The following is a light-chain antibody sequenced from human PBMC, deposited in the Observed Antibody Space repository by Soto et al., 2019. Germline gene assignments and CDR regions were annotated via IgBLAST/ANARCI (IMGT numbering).Light chain of an antibody. CDR3: QQYNSYTWT. CDR1: QSISRL. Sequence: DIQMTQSPSTLSASFGDRVTITWRASQSISRLLAWYQQKPGKAPKLLIYDASSLESGVPSRFSGSGSGTEFTLTISSLKNDDFATYYCQQYNSYTWTFGQGTKVDIK. V-gene: IGKV1-5*01. CDR2: DAS. J-gene: IGKJ1*01.